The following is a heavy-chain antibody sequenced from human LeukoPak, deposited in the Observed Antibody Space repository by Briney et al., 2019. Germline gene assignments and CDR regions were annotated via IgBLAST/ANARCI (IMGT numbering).Heavy chain of an antibody. CDR2: ISGSGGST. CDR3: AKNSGGTCYSHLDY. Sequence: GGSLRLSCAASGFTFSSYGMTWVRQAPGKGLEWVSGISGSGGSTYYADSVKGRFTISRDNSENTLYLQMNSLRAEDTAVYYCAKNSGGTCYSHLDYWGQGTLVTVSS. J-gene: IGHJ4*02. CDR1: GFTFSSYG. V-gene: IGHV3-23*01. D-gene: IGHD2-15*01.